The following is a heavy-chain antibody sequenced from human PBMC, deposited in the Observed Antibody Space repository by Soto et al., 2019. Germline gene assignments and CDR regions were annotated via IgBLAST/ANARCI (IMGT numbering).Heavy chain of an antibody. CDR1: GYTFARYG. J-gene: IGHJ4*02. V-gene: IGHV1-18*04. Sequence: ASVKVSCKASGYTFARYGFSWFRQAPGQGLEWMGWISAYNGNTNYAQKLQGRVTMTTDTSTSTAYMELRSLTSDDTAVYYCARDDFWSGYYFDYWGQGTLVTVS. CDR2: ISAYNGNT. CDR3: ARDDFWSGYYFDY. D-gene: IGHD3-3*01.